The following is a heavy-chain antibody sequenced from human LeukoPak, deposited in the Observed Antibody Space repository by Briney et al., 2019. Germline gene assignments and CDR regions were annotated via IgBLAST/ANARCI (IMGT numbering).Heavy chain of an antibody. V-gene: IGHV3-66*02. Sequence: GGSLRLSCAVSGFTVSSNYMSWVRQAPGKGLEWLSVIYPGGNTYYLDSVKGRFTISGDNSKNTLYLQMGSLRAEDMAVYYCARSGEYCSSTSCSNYYYYYYYMDVWGKGTTVTISS. D-gene: IGHD2-2*01. CDR2: IYPGGNT. CDR1: GFTVSSNY. CDR3: ARSGEYCSSTSCSNYYYYYYYMDV. J-gene: IGHJ6*03.